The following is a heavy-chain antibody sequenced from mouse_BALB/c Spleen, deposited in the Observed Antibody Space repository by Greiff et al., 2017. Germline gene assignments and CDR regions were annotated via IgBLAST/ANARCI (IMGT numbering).Heavy chain of an antibody. J-gene: IGHJ1*01. D-gene: IGHD4-1*01. CDR2: ISYDGSN. V-gene: IGHV3-6*02. CDR3: AREGTEPYWDFDV. CDR1: GYSITSGYY. Sequence: EVKLLESGPGLVKPSQSLSLTCSVTGYSITSGYYWNWIRHFPGNKLEWMGYISYDGSNNYNPSLKNRISITRDTSKNQLFLKLNSVTTEDTATYYCAREGTEPYWDFDVWGAGTTVTVSS.